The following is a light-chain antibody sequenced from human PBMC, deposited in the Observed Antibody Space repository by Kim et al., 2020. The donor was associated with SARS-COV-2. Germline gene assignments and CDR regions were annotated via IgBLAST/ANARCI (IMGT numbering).Light chain of an antibody. CDR3: QAWDNGTAV. CDR1: KVGDNR. V-gene: IGLV3-1*01. CDR2: QDD. J-gene: IGLJ1*01. Sequence: VAPGHTSSITCSGDKVGDNRSCWYQQKPGQSPVLIIYQDDKRPSGIPERFSASNSGSTATLTISGTQTMDDADYYCQAWDNGTAVFGTGTKVTVL.